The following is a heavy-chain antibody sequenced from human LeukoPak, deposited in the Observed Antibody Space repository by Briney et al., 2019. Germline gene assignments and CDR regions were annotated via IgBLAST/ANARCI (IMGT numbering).Heavy chain of an antibody. Sequence: NPSETLSLTCTVSGGSISSYHWSWIRQPAGKGLEWIGRIYTSGSTNYNPSLKSRVTMSVDTSKNQFSLKLSSVTAADTAVYYCARGSSSWYLGWFDPWGQGTLVTVSS. J-gene: IGHJ5*02. CDR2: IYTSGST. CDR3: ARGSSSWYLGWFDP. CDR1: GGSISSYH. V-gene: IGHV4-4*07. D-gene: IGHD6-13*01.